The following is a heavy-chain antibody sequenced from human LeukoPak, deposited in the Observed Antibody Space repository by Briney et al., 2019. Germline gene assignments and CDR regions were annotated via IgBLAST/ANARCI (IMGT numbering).Heavy chain of an antibody. CDR1: GYTFTSYD. CDR3: AREVTMVRGVIGYWYFDL. V-gene: IGHV1-8*01. CDR2: MNPNSGNT. J-gene: IGHJ2*01. D-gene: IGHD3-10*01. Sequence: ASVTVSCKASGYTFTSYDINWVRQAPGQGLEWMGWMNPNSGNTGYAQKFQGRVTMTRNTSISTAYMELSSLRSEDTAVYYCAREVTMVRGVIGYWYFDLWGRGTLVTVSS.